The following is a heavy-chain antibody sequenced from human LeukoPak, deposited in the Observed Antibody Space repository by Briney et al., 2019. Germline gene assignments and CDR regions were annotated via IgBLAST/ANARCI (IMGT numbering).Heavy chain of an antibody. CDR1: GFTFSSYA. D-gene: IGHD5-18*01. J-gene: IGHJ4*02. CDR2: ISYDGSNK. V-gene: IGHV3-30*01. CDR3: ARDRRGYSYGPDY. Sequence: GRSLRLSCAASGFTFSSYAMHWVRQAPGKGLEWVAVISYDGSNKYYADSVKGRFTISRDNSKNTLYLQMNSLRAEDTAVYYCARDRRGYSYGPDYWGQGTLVTVSS.